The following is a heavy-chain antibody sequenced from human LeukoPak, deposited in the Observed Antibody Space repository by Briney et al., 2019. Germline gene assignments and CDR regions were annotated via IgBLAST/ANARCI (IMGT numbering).Heavy chain of an antibody. V-gene: IGHV4-61*05. J-gene: IGHJ4*02. CDR2: IYYSGST. CDR1: GGSISSSSYY. CDR3: ARRAAVGQAYFDY. D-gene: IGHD6-13*01. Sequence: SETLSLTCTVSGGSISSSSYYWGWIRQSPGKGLECIGYIYYSGSTNYNPSLKSRVTISVDTSKNQFSLKLDSVTAADTAVYYCARRAAVGQAYFDYWGQGTLVTVSS.